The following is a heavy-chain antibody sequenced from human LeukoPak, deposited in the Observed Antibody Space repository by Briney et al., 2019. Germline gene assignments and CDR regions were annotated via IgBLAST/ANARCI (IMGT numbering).Heavy chain of an antibody. CDR1: GFTFSSYW. V-gene: IGHV3-7*01. D-gene: IGHD2-2*01. CDR2: IKQDGSEK. J-gene: IGHJ4*02. Sequence: PGGSLRLSCAASGFTFSSYWMSWVRQAPGKGLEWAANIKQDGSEKYYVDSVKGRFTISRDNAKSSLYLQMNSLRAEDTAVYYCARDRFIKGYCSSTSCYGPFDYWGQGTLVTVSP. CDR3: ARDRFIKGYCSSTSCYGPFDY.